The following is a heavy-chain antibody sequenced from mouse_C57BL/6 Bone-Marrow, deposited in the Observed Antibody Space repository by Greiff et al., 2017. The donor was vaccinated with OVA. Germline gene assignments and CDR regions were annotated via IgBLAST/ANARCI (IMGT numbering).Heavy chain of an antibody. V-gene: IGHV1-81*01. CDR3: ARWLLQGWFAY. D-gene: IGHD2-3*01. CDR1: GYTFTSYG. Sequence: VMLVESGAELARPGASVKLSCKASGYTFTSYGISWVKQRTGQGLEWIGEIYPRSGNTYYNEKFKGKATLTADKSSSTAYMELRSLTSEDSAVYFCARWLLQGWFAYWGQGTLVTVSA. J-gene: IGHJ3*01. CDR2: IYPRSGNT.